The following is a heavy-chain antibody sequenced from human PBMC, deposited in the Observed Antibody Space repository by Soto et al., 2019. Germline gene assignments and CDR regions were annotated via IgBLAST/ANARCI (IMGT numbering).Heavy chain of an antibody. Sequence: EVQLVESGGGLVQPGGSLRLSCAASGFTFSSYDMHWVRQASGKGLEWVSAIGSAGDTYYPASVKGRFTISRENARNSLYLQMNSLRVEDTAVYYCASYAIGYCGGGRCQRDVWGQGTTVTVSS. J-gene: IGHJ6*02. CDR3: ASYAIGYCGGGRCQRDV. CDR2: IGSAGDT. D-gene: IGHD2-15*01. CDR1: GFTFSSYD. V-gene: IGHV3-13*01.